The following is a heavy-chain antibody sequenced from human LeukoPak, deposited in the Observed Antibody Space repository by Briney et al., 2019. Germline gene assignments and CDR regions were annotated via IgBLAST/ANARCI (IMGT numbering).Heavy chain of an antibody. V-gene: IGHV1-8*01. D-gene: IGHD5-18*01. J-gene: IGHJ6*03. CDR2: MNPNSGNT. CDR3: ARRGYSNGYYYYYYMDV. CDR1: GYTFTSYD. Sequence: ASVKVSCKASGYTFTSYDINWVRQATGQGLEWMGWMNPNSGNTGYAQRFQGRVTITRNTSISTAYMELSSLRSEDTAVYYCARRGYSNGYYYYYYMDVWGKGTTVTVSS.